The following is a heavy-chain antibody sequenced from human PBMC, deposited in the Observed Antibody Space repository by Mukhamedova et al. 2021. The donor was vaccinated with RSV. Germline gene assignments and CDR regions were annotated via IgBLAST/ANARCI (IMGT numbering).Heavy chain of an antibody. Sequence: GWIGSIYYSGSTYCNPSLKSRVTISVDTSKNQFSLKLSSVTAADTAVYYCARPRTNNYYDSSGWYFDYWGQGTLVTVSS. D-gene: IGHD3-22*01. CDR3: ARPRTNNYYDSSGWYFDY. J-gene: IGHJ4*02. CDR2: IYYSGST. V-gene: IGHV4-39*01.